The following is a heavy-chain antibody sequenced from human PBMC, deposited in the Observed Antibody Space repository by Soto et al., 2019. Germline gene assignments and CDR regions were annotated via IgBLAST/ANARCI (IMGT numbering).Heavy chain of an antibody. CDR2: IIPIFGTA. CDR3: ARVQGHFSGYYNWFDP. CDR1: GGTFSSYA. J-gene: IGHJ5*02. D-gene: IGHD3-22*01. V-gene: IGHV1-69*06. Sequence: SVKVSCKASGGTFSSYAISWVRQAPGQGLEWMRGIIPIFGTANYAQKFQGRVTITADKSTSTAYMELSSLRSEDTAVYYCARVQGHFSGYYNWFDPWGQGTLVTVPS.